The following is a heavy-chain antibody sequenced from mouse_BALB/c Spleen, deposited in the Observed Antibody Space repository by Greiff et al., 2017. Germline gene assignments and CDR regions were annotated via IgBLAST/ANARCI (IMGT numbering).Heavy chain of an antibody. CDR1: GYTFTDYW. CDR3: ARDWGDY. D-gene: IGHD4-1*01. V-gene: IGHV1-69*01. J-gene: IGHJ2*01. Sequence: QVQLQQPGAELVMPGASVKMSCKASGYTFTDYWMHWVKQRPGQGLEWIGAIDTSDSYTSYNQKFKGKATLTVDESSSTAYMQLSSLTSEDSAVYYCARDWGDYWGQGTTLTVSS. CDR2: IDTSDSYT.